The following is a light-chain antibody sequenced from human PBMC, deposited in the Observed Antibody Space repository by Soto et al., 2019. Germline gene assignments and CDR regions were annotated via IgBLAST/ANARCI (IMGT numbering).Light chain of an antibody. CDR2: VAS. CDR1: QSVSHNH. J-gene: IGKJ2*01. Sequence: EIVLTQSPGTLSLSPGERATLSCRASQSVSHNHLAWYQQKPGQAPRLLIYVASNRATAFPDRFSGSGSGTDFTLTISRLEPEDLAVYYCQDYGSSPYTFGQGTKLEIK. CDR3: QDYGSSPYT. V-gene: IGKV3-20*01.